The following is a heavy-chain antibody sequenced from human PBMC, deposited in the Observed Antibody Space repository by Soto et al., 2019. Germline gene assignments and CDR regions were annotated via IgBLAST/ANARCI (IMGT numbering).Heavy chain of an antibody. J-gene: IGHJ4*02. CDR1: GGSINSGGYY. CDR2: IYYSGST. D-gene: IGHD6-19*01. CDR3: ARDRDSSGLDY. V-gene: IGHV4-31*03. Sequence: QVQLQESGPGLVKPSQTLSLTCTVSGGSINSGGYYWNWIRQHPGKGLEWIGYIYYSGSTYYNPSLKSRVTISVDASKNQFSLKLSSVTAADTAVYYCARDRDSSGLDYWGQGTLVTVSS.